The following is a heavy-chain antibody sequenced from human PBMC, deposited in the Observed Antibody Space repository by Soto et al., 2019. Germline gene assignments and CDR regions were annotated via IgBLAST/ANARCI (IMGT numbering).Heavy chain of an antibody. Sequence: GGSLRLSCAASGFKFSNYAMSWVRQAPGRGLEWVSLISATGGGTYYADSVKGRFTISRDNSHNTLYLQVHSLTAEDTAVYYCAKDRRAGGNSAFYFDFWGQGAQVTVSS. CDR3: AKDRRAGGNSAFYFDF. CDR1: GFKFSNYA. D-gene: IGHD3-16*01. V-gene: IGHV3-23*01. J-gene: IGHJ4*02. CDR2: ISATGGGT.